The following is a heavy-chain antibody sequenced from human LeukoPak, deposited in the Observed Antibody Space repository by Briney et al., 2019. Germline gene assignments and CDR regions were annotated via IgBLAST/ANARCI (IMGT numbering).Heavy chain of an antibody. J-gene: IGHJ4*02. CDR2: INPNSGDT. D-gene: IGHD4-11*01. Sequence: ASVKVSCKTSGYTFTAYYIHWVRQAPGQGLERMGWINPNSGDTNYGQNFQGRVTMTRDTSISTAYMELSSLRSDDTAMYYCARIKWAVANDWGQGTLVTVSS. CDR1: GYTFTAYY. CDR3: ARIKWAVAND. V-gene: IGHV1-2*02.